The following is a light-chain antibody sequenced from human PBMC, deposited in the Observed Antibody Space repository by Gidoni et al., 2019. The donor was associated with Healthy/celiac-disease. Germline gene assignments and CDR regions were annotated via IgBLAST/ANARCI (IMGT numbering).Light chain of an antibody. CDR3: SSYAGSNNPWV. CDR1: SSDVGGYNY. J-gene: IGLJ3*02. V-gene: IGLV2-8*01. CDR2: EVS. Sequence: QSALTQPPSASGSPGQSVPISCTGTSSDVGGYNYVSWYQQPSGKAPKLMIYEVSKRPSGVPDRFSGSKSGNTASLTVSGLQAEDEADYYCSSYAGSNNPWVFGGGTKLTVL.